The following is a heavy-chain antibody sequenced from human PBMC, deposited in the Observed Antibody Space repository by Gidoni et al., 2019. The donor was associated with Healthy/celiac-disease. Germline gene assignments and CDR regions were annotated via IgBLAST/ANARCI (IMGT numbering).Heavy chain of an antibody. V-gene: IGHV2-5*02. CDR2: IYWDDDK. J-gene: IGHJ3*02. Sequence: QITLKESGPTLVKPTQTLTLTCTFSGFSLSTSGVGVGWIRQPPGKALEWLALIYWDDDKRYSPSLKSRLTITKDTSKNQVVLTMTNMDPVDTATYYCAHRREVRFLEWLLPTDDAFDIWGQGTMVTVSS. CDR1: GFSLSTSGVG. D-gene: IGHD3-3*01. CDR3: AHRREVRFLEWLLPTDDAFDI.